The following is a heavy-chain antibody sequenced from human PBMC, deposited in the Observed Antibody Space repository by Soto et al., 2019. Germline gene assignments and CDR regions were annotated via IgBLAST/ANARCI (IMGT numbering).Heavy chain of an antibody. CDR1: VFTFSNYG. CDR3: ARGLHSLFED. Sequence: VGSLRLSCASSVFTFSNYGMHCVRQSPGKGLEWVAVIWYDGNNKYYADSVKGRFTISRDNSNNTLYVQMTSLRAEDTAVYYCARGLHSLFEDWGQGTLFNVSS. D-gene: IGHD2-21*01. CDR2: IWYDGNNK. J-gene: IGHJ4*02. V-gene: IGHV3-33*01.